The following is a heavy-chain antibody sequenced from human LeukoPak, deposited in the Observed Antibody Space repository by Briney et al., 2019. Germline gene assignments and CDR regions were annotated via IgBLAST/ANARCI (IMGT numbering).Heavy chain of an antibody. CDR2: INAGNGNT. D-gene: IGHD1-26*01. J-gene: IGHJ4*02. V-gene: IGHV1-3*01. CDR1: GCTFTSYA. CDR3: ARGFHTAWELQFDY. Sequence: ASVKVSCTASGCTFTSYAMHWARQAPGQGLEWMGWINAGNGNTKYSQKFQGRVTITRDTSASTAYMELSSLRSEDTAVYYCARGFHTAWELQFDYWGQGTLVTVSS.